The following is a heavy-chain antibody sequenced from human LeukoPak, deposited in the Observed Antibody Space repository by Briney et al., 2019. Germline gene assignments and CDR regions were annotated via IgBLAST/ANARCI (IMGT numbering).Heavy chain of an antibody. CDR2: IYYSGNT. CDR3: ARDQRYCSSSSCPWEPFDY. D-gene: IGHD2-2*01. CDR1: GVSISSYY. V-gene: IGHV4-39*02. J-gene: IGHJ4*02. Sequence: PSETLSLTCTVSGVSISSYYWGWIRQPPGKGLEWIGSIYYSGNTYDNPSLKSRVTISVDTSKNQFSLKLSSVTAADTAVYYCARDQRYCSSSSCPWEPFDYWGQGTLVTVSS.